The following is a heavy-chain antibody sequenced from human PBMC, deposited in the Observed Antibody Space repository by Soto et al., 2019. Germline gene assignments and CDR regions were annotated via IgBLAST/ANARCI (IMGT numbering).Heavy chain of an antibody. D-gene: IGHD3-3*01. CDR2: IRSSSSNI. V-gene: IGHV3-48*01. CDR3: AKDYDFWCGYLNY. CDR1: RFSFSNAW. J-gene: IGHJ4*02. Sequence: GGSLRLSCAASRFSFSNAWMSWVRQAPRKGLEWVAYIRSSSSNIFYTDSVKGRFTISRDNSKNTLYLQMNSVRAEDTAVYSCAKDYDFWCGYLNYWGPGTLVTVSS.